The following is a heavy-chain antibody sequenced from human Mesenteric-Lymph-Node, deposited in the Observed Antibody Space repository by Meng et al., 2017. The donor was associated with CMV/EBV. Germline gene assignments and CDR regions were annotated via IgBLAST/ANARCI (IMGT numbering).Heavy chain of an antibody. D-gene: IGHD2-15*01. V-gene: IGHV3-72*01. CDR2: TRNKANSYTT. CDR3: ARTYCSGGSCYLGGMDV. Sequence: LSLTCAASGFTFSDHYMDWVRQAPGKGLEWVGRTRNKANSYTTEYAASVKGRFTISRDDSKNSLYLQMNSLKTEDTAVHYCARTYCSGGSCYLGGMDVWGQGTTVTVSS. J-gene: IGHJ6*02. CDR1: GFTFSDHY.